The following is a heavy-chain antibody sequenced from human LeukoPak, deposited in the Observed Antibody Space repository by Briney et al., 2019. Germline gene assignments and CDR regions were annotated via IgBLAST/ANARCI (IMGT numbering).Heavy chain of an antibody. D-gene: IGHD3-22*01. V-gene: IGHV3-74*01. CDR1: GFTFSSYW. J-gene: IGHJ4*02. CDR3: ASGPGYYDGSGYYSY. Sequence: TGGSLRLSCAASGFTFSSYWMHWVRQAPGKGLVWVSRINSDGSSTSYADSVKGRFTISRDNAKNTLYLQMNSLRAEDTAVYYCASGPGYYDGSGYYSYWGQGTLVTVSS. CDR2: INSDGSST.